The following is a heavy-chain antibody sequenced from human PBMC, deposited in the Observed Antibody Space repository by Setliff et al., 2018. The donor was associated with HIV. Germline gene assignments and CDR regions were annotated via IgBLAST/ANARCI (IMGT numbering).Heavy chain of an antibody. J-gene: IGHJ4*02. CDR1: GFTFNAHC. V-gene: IGHV3-15*01. CDR3: TLSRRPFDS. Sequence: PGGSLRLSCAASGFTFNAHCMDWVRQAPGKGLEWVGRIKSKIDGGTIDYAAPVKGRFTISRDDSKNTLYLQMNSLKSEDTAVYYCTLSRRPFDSWGQGTLVTVSS. CDR2: IKSKIDGGTI.